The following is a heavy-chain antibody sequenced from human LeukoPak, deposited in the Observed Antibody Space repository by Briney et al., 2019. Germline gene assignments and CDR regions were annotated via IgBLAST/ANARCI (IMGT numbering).Heavy chain of an antibody. CDR2: ISSSGSTI. CDR1: GFTFSSYE. Sequence: GGSLRLSCAASGFTFSSYEMNWVRKAPGKGLEWVSYISSSGSTIYYADSVKGRFTISRDNAKNSLYLQMNSLRAEDTAVYYCARDLNEWLRSRDFDYWGQGTLVTVSS. V-gene: IGHV3-48*03. D-gene: IGHD5-12*01. CDR3: ARDLNEWLRSRDFDY. J-gene: IGHJ4*02.